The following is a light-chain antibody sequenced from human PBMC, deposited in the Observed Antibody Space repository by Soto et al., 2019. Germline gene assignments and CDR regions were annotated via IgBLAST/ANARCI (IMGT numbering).Light chain of an antibody. CDR1: QSVSTY. V-gene: IGKV3-11*01. CDR2: DAS. CDR3: QQRSNWPSIT. Sequence: EIVLTRSPATLSLSPGERATLSCRASQSVSTYLAWYQQKPGQAPRLLISDASNRATGIPVRFSGSGSGTDFTLTISSLEAEDSAVYYCQQRSNWPSITFGQGTRWR. J-gene: IGKJ5*01.